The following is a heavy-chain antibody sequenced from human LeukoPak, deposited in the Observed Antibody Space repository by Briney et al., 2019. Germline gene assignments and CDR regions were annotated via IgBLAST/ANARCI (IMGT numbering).Heavy chain of an antibody. CDR1: GFTFSTYG. V-gene: IGHV3-73*01. Sequence: PGGPLRLSCAASGFTFSTYGMHWVRQASGKGLEWVGRIRSKTYSYATAYAASVKGRFTISRDDSKNTAYLQMNSLKTEDTAVYYCTRRGYRDYYYYGMDVWGQGTTVTVSS. CDR2: IRSKTYSYAT. D-gene: IGHD6-13*01. J-gene: IGHJ6*02. CDR3: TRRGYRDYYYYGMDV.